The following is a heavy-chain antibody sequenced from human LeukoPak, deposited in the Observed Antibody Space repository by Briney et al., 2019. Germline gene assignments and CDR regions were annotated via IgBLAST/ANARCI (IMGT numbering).Heavy chain of an antibody. V-gene: IGHV3-48*04. CDR3: ARVIVEDYYDSSGQTDY. Sequence: GGSLRLSCAASGFTFSSYWMHWVRQAPGKGLEWVSYISSSGSTIYYADSVKGRFTISRDNAKNSLYLQMNSLRAEDTAVYYCARVIVEDYYDSSGQTDYWGQGTLVTVSS. D-gene: IGHD3-22*01. CDR1: GFTFSSYW. J-gene: IGHJ4*02. CDR2: ISSSGSTI.